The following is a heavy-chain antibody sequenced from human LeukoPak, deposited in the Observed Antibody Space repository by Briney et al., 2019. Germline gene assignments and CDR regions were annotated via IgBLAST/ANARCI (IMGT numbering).Heavy chain of an antibody. V-gene: IGHV3-74*01. CDR1: GFTFSSYW. CDR2: INSDGSTT. Sequence: PGGSLRLCCAASGFTFSSYWMHWVRQAPGKGLVWVSRINSDGSTTGYADSVKGRFTISRDNAKNTLYLQMSSLRADDTAVYFCARLQPGDYHWGSYPPNWGQGTLVIVSS. J-gene: IGHJ4*02. CDR3: ARLQPGDYHWGSYPPN. D-gene: IGHD3-16*02.